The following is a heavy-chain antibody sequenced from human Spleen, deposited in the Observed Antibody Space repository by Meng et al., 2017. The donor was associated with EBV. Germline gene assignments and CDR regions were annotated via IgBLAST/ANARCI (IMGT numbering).Heavy chain of an antibody. Sequence: QVHLVQSQAEVRKPGASLRVSCKASGYTFINYGLSWVRQAPGQGLEWMGWISASAYGGGTKYAQKFQGRATMTADTSTATAYMELRSLTYDDTAVYYCARTNALDSWGQGTLVTVSS. J-gene: IGHJ4*02. V-gene: IGHV1-18*01. CDR1: GYTFINYG. CDR2: ISASAYGGGT. CDR3: ARTNALDS.